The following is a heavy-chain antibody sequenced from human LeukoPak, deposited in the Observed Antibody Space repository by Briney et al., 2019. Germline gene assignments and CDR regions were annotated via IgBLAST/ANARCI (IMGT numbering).Heavy chain of an antibody. D-gene: IGHD3-10*01. J-gene: IGHJ4*02. Sequence: GGSLRLSCAASGFTFSDYYMSWIRQAPGKGLEWVSYISSGAGTIYYADSVKGRFTISRDTAKNSLYLQMNSLRAEDTAVYYCTRTLYGDNFDYWGQGTLVTVSS. CDR3: TRTLYGDNFDY. CDR2: ISSGAGTI. CDR1: GFTFSDYY. V-gene: IGHV3-11*01.